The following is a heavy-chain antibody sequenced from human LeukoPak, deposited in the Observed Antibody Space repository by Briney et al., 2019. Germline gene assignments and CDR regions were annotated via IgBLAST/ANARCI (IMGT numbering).Heavy chain of an antibody. V-gene: IGHV3-33*07. CDR2: IWYDGSNK. CDR3: ARARGWQPNYYYYYMDV. CDR1: GFTFNSYA. J-gene: IGHJ6*03. D-gene: IGHD2-15*01. Sequence: QPWGSLRLSCIPSGFTFNSYAMFWVRQAPGKGLEWVSLIWYDGSNKYYADSVKGRFTISRDNSKNTLFLQMNSLRAEDTAVYYCARARGWQPNYYYYYMDVWGTGTTVTVSS.